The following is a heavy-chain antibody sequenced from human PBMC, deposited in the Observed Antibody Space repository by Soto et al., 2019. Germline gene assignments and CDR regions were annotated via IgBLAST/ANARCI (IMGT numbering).Heavy chain of an antibody. CDR3: ARDDDIVATINMGLDY. CDR1: GYTFTSYY. D-gene: IGHD5-12*01. Sequence: QVQLVQSGAEVKKPGASVKVSCKASGYTFTSYYMHWVRQAPGQGLEWMGIINPSGGSTSYAQKFQGRVTMTRDTSTSTVYMELSSLRSEDTAVYYCARDDDIVATINMGLDYWGQGTLVTVSS. J-gene: IGHJ4*02. CDR2: INPSGGST. V-gene: IGHV1-46*01.